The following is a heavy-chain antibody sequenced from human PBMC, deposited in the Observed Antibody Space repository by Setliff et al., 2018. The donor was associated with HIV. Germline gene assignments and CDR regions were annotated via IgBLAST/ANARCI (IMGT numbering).Heavy chain of an antibody. CDR3: ARILVAAAGTGFDP. CDR2: IYYSGST. V-gene: IGHV4-59*11. J-gene: IGHJ5*02. D-gene: IGHD6-13*01. CDR1: GGSISSHY. Sequence: SETLSLTCTVSGGSISSHYWSWIRQPPGKGLEWIGSIYYSGSTNYNPSLKSRVTISADTSKNQFSLKLRSVTAADTAVYYCARILVAAAGTGFDPWGQGILVTVSS.